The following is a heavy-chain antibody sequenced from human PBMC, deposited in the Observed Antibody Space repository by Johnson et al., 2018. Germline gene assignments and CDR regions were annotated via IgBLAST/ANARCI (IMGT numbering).Heavy chain of an antibody. CDR2: ISYDGSNK. V-gene: IGHV3-30*18. Sequence: QVQLLESGGGVVQPGRSLRLSCAASGFTFSSYGMHWVRQAPGKGLEWVAVISYDGSNKYYADSVKGRFTISRDNSKNTLYLQMNSLRAEDTAVYYCAKEAGQLGYYYYYMDVWGKGTTVTVSS. J-gene: IGHJ6*03. CDR3: AKEAGQLGYYYYYMDV. CDR1: GFTFSSYG. D-gene: IGHD6-13*01.